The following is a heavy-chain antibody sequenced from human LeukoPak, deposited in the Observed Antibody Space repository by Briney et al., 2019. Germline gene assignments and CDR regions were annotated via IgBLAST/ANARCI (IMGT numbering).Heavy chain of an antibody. CDR2: IKQDGSEK. J-gene: IGHJ4*02. D-gene: IGHD3-10*01. V-gene: IGHV3-7*01. Sequence: GGSLRLSCAVSGFTFSSYWMSWVRQAPGKGLEWVANIKQDGSEKYYVDSVKGRFSISRDNTKNSLYLQMNSLRVEDTAVYYCARDRGERGFDYWGQGTLVTVSS. CDR1: GFTFSSYW. CDR3: ARDRGERGFDY.